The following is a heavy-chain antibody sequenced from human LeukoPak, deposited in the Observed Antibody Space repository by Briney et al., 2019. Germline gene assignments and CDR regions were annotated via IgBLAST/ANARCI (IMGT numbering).Heavy chain of an antibody. V-gene: IGHV4-61*02. D-gene: IGHD3-22*01. CDR2: IYTSGST. J-gene: IGHJ6*03. CDR3: ATVTSSGYYYYYMDV. Sequence: SQTLSLTCTVSGGSISSGSYYWSWIRQPAGKGLEWIGRIYTSGSTNYNPSLKSRVTISVDTSKNQFSLKLSSVTAADTAVYYCATVTSSGYYYYYMDVWGKGTTVTVFS. CDR1: GGSISSGSYY.